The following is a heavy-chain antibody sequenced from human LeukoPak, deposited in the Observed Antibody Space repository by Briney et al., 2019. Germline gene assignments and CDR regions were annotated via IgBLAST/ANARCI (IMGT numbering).Heavy chain of an antibody. D-gene: IGHD6-13*01. V-gene: IGHV3-23*01. CDR3: AKMARYSSSWADC. Sequence: PVGSLRLSCAASGFTFSSYAMTWVRQAPGKGLEWVSGISGSGGDTYYADSVKGRFTVSRDNSKNTLYLQMNSLRAEDTAVYYCAKMARYSSSWADCWGEGTLVTVSS. CDR2: ISGSGGDT. J-gene: IGHJ4*02. CDR1: GFTFSSYA.